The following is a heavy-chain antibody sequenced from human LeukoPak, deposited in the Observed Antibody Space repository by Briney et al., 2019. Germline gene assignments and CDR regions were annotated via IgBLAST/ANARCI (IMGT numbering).Heavy chain of an antibody. J-gene: IGHJ4*02. Sequence: QSGGSLRLSCAVSGFSVSGYWMTWVRQAPGKGLEWVANIKQDGSEKNYVDSVKGRFTISRDNAENSLFLQMNSLRDEDTAVYYCAREWQGGIAAAGTRIEGDYWGQGTLVAVSS. CDR2: IKQDGSEK. D-gene: IGHD6-13*01. CDR3: AREWQGGIAAAGTRIEGDY. V-gene: IGHV3-7*01. CDR1: GFSVSGYW.